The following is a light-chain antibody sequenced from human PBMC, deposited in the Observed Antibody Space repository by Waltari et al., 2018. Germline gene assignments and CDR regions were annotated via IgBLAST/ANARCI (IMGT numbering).Light chain of an antibody. J-gene: IGKJ2*01. CDR2: GAS. CDR1: QSVGSN. Sequence: EIVMTQSPATLSVSPGERATLSCSASQSVGSNLAWYQQKPGQAPRLLIYGASTRATGIPARFSGSGSGTEFTLTISSMQSEDFAVYYCQQYNNWPLYTFGQGTKLEIK. V-gene: IGKV3-15*01. CDR3: QQYNNWPLYT.